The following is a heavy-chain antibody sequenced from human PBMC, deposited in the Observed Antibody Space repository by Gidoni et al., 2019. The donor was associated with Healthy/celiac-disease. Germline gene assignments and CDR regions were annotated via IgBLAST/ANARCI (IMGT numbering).Heavy chain of an antibody. V-gene: IGHV3-23*01. CDR3: AKALGGYSGYADPFDY. CDR2: ISATGGSS. D-gene: IGHD5-12*01. J-gene: IGHJ4*02. CDR1: GFTFTSYA. Sequence: EVQLFESGGGLVQPGGSLRLSCAASGFTFTSYAMSWVRQAPGKGLEWVSAISATGGSSYYADAVKGRFSISRDNSKNTLYLQMNSLRAEDTAVYYCAKALGGYSGYADPFDYWGQGTLVTVSS.